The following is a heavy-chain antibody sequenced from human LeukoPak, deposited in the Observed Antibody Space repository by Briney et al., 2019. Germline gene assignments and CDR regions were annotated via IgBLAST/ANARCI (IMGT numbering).Heavy chain of an antibody. V-gene: IGHV3-48*03. D-gene: IGHD3-9*01. CDR1: GFTFSSYE. CDR3: ARGHWLPPYYFDY. CDR2: ISSSGSTI. Sequence: PGGSLRLSCAASGFTFSSYEMNWVRQAPGKGLEWVSYISSSGSTIYYADSVKGRFTISRDNAKNSLYLQMNSLRAEDTAVYYCARGHWLPPYYFDYWGQGTLVTVSS. J-gene: IGHJ4*02.